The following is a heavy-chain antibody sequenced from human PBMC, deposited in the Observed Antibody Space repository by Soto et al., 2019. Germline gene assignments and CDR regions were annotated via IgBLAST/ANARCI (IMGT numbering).Heavy chain of an antibody. D-gene: IGHD3-3*01. CDR2: IYWDDDK. J-gene: IGHJ5*02. CDR1: GFSLTTRGVG. Sequence: QITLKESGPTLVKPTQTLTLTCTFSGFSLTTRGVGVGWIRQPPGKALECLALIYWDDDKRYSPSLQSRLSITKATSKNQVFLTRTNLDPWETATYSGAHIPNFYQYDWFAPWGQGPLVSVSS. CDR3: AHIPNFYQYDWFAP. V-gene: IGHV2-5*02.